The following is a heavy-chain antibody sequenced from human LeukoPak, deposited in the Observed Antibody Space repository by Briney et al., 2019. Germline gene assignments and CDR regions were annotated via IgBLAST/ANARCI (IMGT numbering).Heavy chain of an antibody. J-gene: IGHJ5*02. V-gene: IGHV1-69*05. CDR1: GGTFSSYA. CDR3: ARGFGDILTGYSKYNWFDP. CDR2: IIPIFGTA. D-gene: IGHD3-9*01. Sequence: GASVKVSCKASGGTFSSYAISLVRQAPGQGLEWMGGIIPIFGTANYAQKFQGRVTITTDESTSTAYMELSSLRSEDTVVYYCARGFGDILTGYSKYNWFDPWGQGTLVTVSS.